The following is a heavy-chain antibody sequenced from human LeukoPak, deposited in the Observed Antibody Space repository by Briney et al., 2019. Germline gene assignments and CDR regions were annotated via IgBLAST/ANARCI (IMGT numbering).Heavy chain of an antibody. CDR2: TSSSGSTI. CDR1: GFTYSDYY. V-gene: IGHV3-11*01. J-gene: IGHJ4*02. D-gene: IGHD4-17*01. CDR3: ARDYGEGYFDY. Sequence: PGGSLRLSCAASGFTYSDYYMSWIRQAPGKGQEWVSYTSSSGSTIYYADSVKGRFTISRDNAKNSLYLQMNSLRAEDTAVYYCARDYGEGYFDYWGQGTLVTVSS.